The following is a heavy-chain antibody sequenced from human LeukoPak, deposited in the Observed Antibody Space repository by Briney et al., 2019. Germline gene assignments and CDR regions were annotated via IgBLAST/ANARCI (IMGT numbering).Heavy chain of an antibody. V-gene: IGHV3-21*01. Sequence: PGGSLRLSCAASGFTFSSYSMNWVRQAPGKGLEWVSSISSSSSYIYYADSVKGRFTISRDNAKNSLYLQMNSLRAEDTAVYYCARDKSSGILTGYGCWGQGTLVTVSS. J-gene: IGHJ4*02. CDR2: ISSSSSYI. CDR3: ARDKSSGILTGYGC. CDR1: GFTFSSYS. D-gene: IGHD3-9*01.